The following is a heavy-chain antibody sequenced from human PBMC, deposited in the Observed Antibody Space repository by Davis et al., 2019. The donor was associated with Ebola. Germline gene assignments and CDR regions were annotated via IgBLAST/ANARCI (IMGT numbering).Heavy chain of an antibody. V-gene: IGHV3-11*06. CDR2: ISSSSSYT. J-gene: IGHJ6*02. D-gene: IGHD4-17*01. CDR3: ARAPDYGDFSYYYYGMDV. CDR1: GFTFSDYY. Sequence: GGSLRLSCAASGFTFSDYYMSWIRQAPGKGLEWVSYISSSSSYTNYADSVKGRFTISRDNSKNTLYLQMNSLRAEDTAVYYCARAPDYGDFSYYYYGMDVWGQGTTVTVSS.